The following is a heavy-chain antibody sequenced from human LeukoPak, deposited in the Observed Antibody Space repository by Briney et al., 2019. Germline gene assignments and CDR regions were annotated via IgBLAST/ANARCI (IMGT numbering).Heavy chain of an antibody. CDR3: ARDWYYDFWSGPIDY. CDR2: IKQDGSEK. V-gene: IGHV3-7*01. D-gene: IGHD3-3*01. Sequence: GGSLRLSCAASGFTFSSYWMSWVRQAPGKGLEWVANIKQDGSEKYYVDSVKGRFTISRDNAKNPLYLQMNSLRAEDTAVYYCARDWYYDFWSGPIDYWGQGTLVTVSS. J-gene: IGHJ4*02. CDR1: GFTFSSYW.